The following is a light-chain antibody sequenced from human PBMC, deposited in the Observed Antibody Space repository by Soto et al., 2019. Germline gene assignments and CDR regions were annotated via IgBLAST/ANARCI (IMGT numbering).Light chain of an antibody. CDR2: GAS. V-gene: IGKV3D-15*01. CDR1: QTVTSN. J-gene: IGKJ5*01. CDR3: HQYNNWPT. Sequence: DIVMTQSPDTLSVSPGERVTLSCRASQTVTSNLAWYQQKPGQSPRLLIYGASTRATGTPARFSGSGSGTEFTLTINSLQSEDFAVYFCHQYNNWPTFGQGTRLEIK.